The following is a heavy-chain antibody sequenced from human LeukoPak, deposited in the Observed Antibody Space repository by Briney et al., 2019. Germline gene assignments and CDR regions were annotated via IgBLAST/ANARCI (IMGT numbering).Heavy chain of an antibody. D-gene: IGHD6-6*01. CDR2: INHSGST. CDR1: GGSFSGYY. V-gene: IGHV4-34*01. Sequence: PSETLSLTCAVYGGSFSGYYWSWIRQPPGKGLEWIGEINHSGSTNYNPSLKSRVTISVDTSKNQFSLKLSSVTAADTAVYYCARQSIRDYYMDVWGKGTTVTISS. J-gene: IGHJ6*03. CDR3: ARQSIRDYYMDV.